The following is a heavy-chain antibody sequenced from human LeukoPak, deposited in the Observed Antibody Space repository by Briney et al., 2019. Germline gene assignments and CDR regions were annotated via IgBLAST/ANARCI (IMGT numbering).Heavy chain of an antibody. CDR1: GFTFSSYS. J-gene: IGHJ4*02. V-gene: IGHV3-21*01. D-gene: IGHD6-13*01. CDR3: ARDHSGSRAQDY. Sequence: PGGSLRLSCAASGFTFSSYSMNWVRQAPGKGLEWVSSISSSSSYIYYADSVKGRFTISRDNAKNSLYLQMNSLRAEDTAVYYCARDHSGSRAQDYWGQGTLVTVSS. CDR2: ISSSSSYI.